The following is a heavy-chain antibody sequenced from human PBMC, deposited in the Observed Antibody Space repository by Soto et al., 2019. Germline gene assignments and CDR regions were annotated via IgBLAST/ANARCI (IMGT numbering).Heavy chain of an antibody. CDR1: GGTFSSYA. CDR3: ARTIAVAGVHAFDI. V-gene: IGHV1-69*13. D-gene: IGHD6-19*01. CDR2: IIPIFGTA. J-gene: IGHJ3*02. Sequence: SVKVSCKASGGTFSSYAISWVRQAPGQGLEWMGGIIPIFGTANYAQKFQGRVTITADESTSTAYMELSSLRSEDTAVYYCARTIAVAGVHAFDIWGQGTMVTVS.